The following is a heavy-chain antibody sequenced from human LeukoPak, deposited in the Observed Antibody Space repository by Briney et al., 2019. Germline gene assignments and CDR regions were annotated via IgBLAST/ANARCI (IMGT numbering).Heavy chain of an antibody. CDR3: ATGLVGATRGDFDY. Sequence: ASVKVSCKVSGYTLTELSMHWVRQAPGKGLEWMGGFDPEDGETIYAQKFQGRVTMTEDASTDTAYMELSSLRSEDTAVYYCATGLVGATRGDFDYWGQGTLVTVSS. V-gene: IGHV1-24*01. CDR2: FDPEDGET. D-gene: IGHD1-26*01. J-gene: IGHJ4*02. CDR1: GYTLTELS.